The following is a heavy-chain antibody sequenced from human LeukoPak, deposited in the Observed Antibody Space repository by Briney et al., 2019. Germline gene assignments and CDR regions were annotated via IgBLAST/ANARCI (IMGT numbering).Heavy chain of an antibody. Sequence: SVRVSCKASGGTFSSYAISWVRQAPGQGLEWMGRIIPILGIANYAQKFQGRVTITADKSTSTAYMELSSLRSEDTAVYYCARALAAAGTSCFQHWGQGTLVTVSS. V-gene: IGHV1-69*04. J-gene: IGHJ1*01. CDR1: GGTFSSYA. CDR3: ARALAAAGTSCFQH. CDR2: IIPILGIA. D-gene: IGHD6-13*01.